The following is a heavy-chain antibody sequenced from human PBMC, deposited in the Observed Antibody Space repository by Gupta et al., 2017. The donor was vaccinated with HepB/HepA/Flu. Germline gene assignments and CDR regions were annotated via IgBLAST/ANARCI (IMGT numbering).Heavy chain of an antibody. CDR1: GFIVSSVY. CDR3: ARGVFWSNYYHPDAFDI. V-gene: IGHV3-66*01. D-gene: IGHD3-3*01. Sequence: EVQLVESGGGLVQPGGSLRLSCAASGFIVSSVYMSWVRQAPGKGLECVSVIYSGGSSYYTDSVKGRFTISRDNSKNMLYLQMKSLRAGDTAVYYCARGVFWSNYYHPDAFDIWGQGTMVNVSS. J-gene: IGHJ3*02. CDR2: IYSGGSS.